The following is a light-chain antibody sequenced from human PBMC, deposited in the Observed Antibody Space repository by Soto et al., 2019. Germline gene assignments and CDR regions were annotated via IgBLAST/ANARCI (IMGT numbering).Light chain of an antibody. CDR1: QGISSY. CDR2: AAS. Sequence: AIRMTQSPSSLSASTGDRVTITCRASQGISSYLAWYQRKTGKAPKLLIYAASTLQSGVPSRFSGSGSGTEFTLTISCLQSEDFATYYCQQYYSYPRTFGQGTKLEIK. V-gene: IGKV1-8*01. J-gene: IGKJ2*01. CDR3: QQYYSYPRT.